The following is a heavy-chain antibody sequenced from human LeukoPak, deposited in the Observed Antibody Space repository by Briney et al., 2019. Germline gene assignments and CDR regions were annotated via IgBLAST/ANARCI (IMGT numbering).Heavy chain of an antibody. CDR1: GGSFSGYY. Sequence: SETLSLTCAVSGGSFSGYYWNWIRQPPGKGLEWIGEINHGGDTNYNPSLKSRVTISVDTSKNQFSLKLSSVTAADTAVYYCARDYDILTGGEAFDIWGQGTMVTVSS. CDR3: ARDYDILTGGEAFDI. CDR2: INHGGDT. J-gene: IGHJ3*02. D-gene: IGHD3-9*01. V-gene: IGHV4-34*01.